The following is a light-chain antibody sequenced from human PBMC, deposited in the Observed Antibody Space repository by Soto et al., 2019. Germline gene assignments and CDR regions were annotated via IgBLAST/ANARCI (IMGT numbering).Light chain of an antibody. V-gene: IGLV1-40*01. CDR3: QSYDSSLSVV. CDR1: SSNIGAGYD. CDR2: GNS. Sequence: SVLAPLPSVSGAPGQRVTISCTGSSSNIGAGYDVHWYQQLPGTAPKLLIYGNSNRPSGVPDRFSGSKSGTSASLAITRLQAEDEADYYCQSYDSSLSVVFGTGTKVTVL. J-gene: IGLJ1*01.